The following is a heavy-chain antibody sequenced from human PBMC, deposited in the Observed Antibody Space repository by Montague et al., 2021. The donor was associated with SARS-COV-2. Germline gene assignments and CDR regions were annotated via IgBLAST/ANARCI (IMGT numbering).Heavy chain of an antibody. D-gene: IGHD3-9*01. CDR3: ARGDFDILTGYYPLFDY. J-gene: IGHJ4*02. CDR1: GFTFSSYS. CDR2: ISGTSKYI. V-gene: IGHV3-21*01. Sequence: SLRLSCAGSGFTFSSYSMNWVRQAPGKGLEWVSSISGTSKYIFYADSVKGRFTISRDNAKNSLYLQMNSLRAEDKAVYYCARGDFDILTGYYPLFDYWGQGTLVTVSS.